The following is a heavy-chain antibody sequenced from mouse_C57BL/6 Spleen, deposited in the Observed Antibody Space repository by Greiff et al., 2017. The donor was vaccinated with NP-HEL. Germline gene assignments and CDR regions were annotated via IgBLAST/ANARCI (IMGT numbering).Heavy chain of an antibody. CDR3: ARPTTPGAWFAY. CDR2: ISSGSSTI. CDR1: GFTFSDYG. D-gene: IGHD1-1*01. J-gene: IGHJ3*01. Sequence: EVKLVESGGGLVKPGGSLKLSCAASGFTFSDYGMHWVRQAPEKGLEWVAYISSGSSTIYYADTVKGRFTISRDNAKNTLFLQMTSLRSEDTAMYYCARPTTPGAWFAYWGQGTLVTVSA. V-gene: IGHV5-17*01.